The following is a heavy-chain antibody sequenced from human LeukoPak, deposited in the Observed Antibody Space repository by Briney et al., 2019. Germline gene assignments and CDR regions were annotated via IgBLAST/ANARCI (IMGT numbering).Heavy chain of an antibody. J-gene: IGHJ6*03. Sequence: SETLPLTCTVSGGSISSSSYYWGWIRQPPGKGLEWIGSIYYSGSTYYNPSLKSRVTISVDTSKNQFSLKLSSVTAADTAVYYCASYYGDYVDYYYYYYMDVWGKGTTVTVSS. CDR2: IYYSGST. CDR3: ASYYGDYVDYYYYYYMDV. CDR1: GGSISSSSYY. D-gene: IGHD4-17*01. V-gene: IGHV4-39*01.